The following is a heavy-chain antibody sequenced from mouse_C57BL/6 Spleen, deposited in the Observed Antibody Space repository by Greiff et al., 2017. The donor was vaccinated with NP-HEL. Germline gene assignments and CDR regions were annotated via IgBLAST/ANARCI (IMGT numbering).Heavy chain of an antibody. Sequence: EVQLQQSGPELVKPGDSVKISCKASGYSFTGYFMNWVMQSHGKSLEWIGRINPYNGDTFYNQKFKGKATLTVDKSSSTAHMELRSLTSEDSAVYYWATYDYDDVPFAYWGQGTLVTVSA. D-gene: IGHD2-4*01. CDR2: INPYNGDT. J-gene: IGHJ3*01. CDR1: GYSFTGYF. CDR3: ATYDYDDVPFAY. V-gene: IGHV1-20*01.